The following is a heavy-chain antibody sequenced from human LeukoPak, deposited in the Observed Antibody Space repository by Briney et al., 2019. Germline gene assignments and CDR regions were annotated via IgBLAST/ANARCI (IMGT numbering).Heavy chain of an antibody. Sequence: PSETLSLTCTVSGGSISSYYWSWIRQPPGKGLEWIGYIYYSGSTNYNPSLKSRVTISVDTSKNQFSLKLSSVTAADTAVYYRARTWGWYYFDYWGQGTLVTVSS. CDR1: GGSISSYY. J-gene: IGHJ4*02. D-gene: IGHD6-19*01. V-gene: IGHV4-59*01. CDR3: ARTWGWYYFDY. CDR2: IYYSGST.